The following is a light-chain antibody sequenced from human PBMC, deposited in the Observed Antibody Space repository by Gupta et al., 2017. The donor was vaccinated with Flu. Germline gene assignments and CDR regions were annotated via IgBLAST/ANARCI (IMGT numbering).Light chain of an antibody. V-gene: IGLV1-44*01. Sequence: QSGLTQPPSASGTPGQRVSISCSGSSSSIGSNTVNWYQHLPGTAPKLLIYVNNQRPSGVPDRVSGSKSGTSAALAISGLQAEDEADYYCASWDDSLSGQVVFGGGTKLTVL. CDR2: VNN. CDR1: SSSIGSNT. CDR3: ASWDDSLSGQVV. J-gene: IGLJ2*01.